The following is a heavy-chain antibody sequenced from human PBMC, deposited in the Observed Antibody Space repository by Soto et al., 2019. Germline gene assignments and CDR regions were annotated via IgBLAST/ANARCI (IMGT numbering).Heavy chain of an antibody. CDR1: GFTVRDYW. CDR2: IIKDGSEK. D-gene: IGHD3-10*01. Sequence: GGSLRLSCAPSGFTVRDYWMTWVLQAPGKGLEWVANIIKDGSEKSYVDSVKGRFTISRDNAKNSLYLEMNSMRADDTAVYYCAKSGSHSYFQHWGQGTLVTVSS. J-gene: IGHJ1*01. CDR3: AKSGSHSYFQH. V-gene: IGHV3-7*03.